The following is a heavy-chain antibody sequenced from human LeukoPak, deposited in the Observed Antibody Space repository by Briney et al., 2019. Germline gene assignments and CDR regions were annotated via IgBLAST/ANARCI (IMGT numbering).Heavy chain of an antibody. J-gene: IGHJ4*02. CDR2: IHPNNGGT. CDR3: TRDGFSGAAFDY. Sequence: ASVKVSCKASGFTFTGYFIHWVRQAPGQGLEWMGWIHPNNGGTKYAQKFQGRATMTRDTSINTDYMELSRLRSDDTALYYCTRDGFSGAAFDYWGQGTLVTVSS. D-gene: IGHD7-27*01. V-gene: IGHV1-2*02. CDR1: GFTFTGYF.